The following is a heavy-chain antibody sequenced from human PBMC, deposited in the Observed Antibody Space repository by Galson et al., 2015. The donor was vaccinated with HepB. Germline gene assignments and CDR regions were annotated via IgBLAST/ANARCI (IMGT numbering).Heavy chain of an antibody. CDR2: VSYDGSNK. D-gene: IGHD5-18*01. CDR3: AKERGDRGNSDGYGDY. CDR1: GFTFSGSG. Sequence: SLRLSCAASGFTFSGSGIHWVRRAPGKGLEWVASVSYDGSNKYYGDSVKGRFTISRDNSRNTVNLQMNSLRVDDTAMYYCAKERGDRGNSDGYGDYWGQGTLVTVSS. J-gene: IGHJ4*02. V-gene: IGHV3-30*18.